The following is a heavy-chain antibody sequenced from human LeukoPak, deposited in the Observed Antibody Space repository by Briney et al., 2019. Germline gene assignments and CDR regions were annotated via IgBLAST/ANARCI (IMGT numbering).Heavy chain of an antibody. Sequence: GGSLRLSCAASGFTFSSYGMHWVRQAPGKGLEWVVVISYDGSNKYYADSVKGRFTISRDNSKNTLYLQMNSLRAEDTAVYYCAKDLDPYYYGSGSYYIGGFDYWGQGTLVTVSS. V-gene: IGHV3-30*18. D-gene: IGHD3-10*01. CDR3: AKDLDPYYYGSGSYYIGGFDY. J-gene: IGHJ4*02. CDR1: GFTFSSYG. CDR2: ISYDGSNK.